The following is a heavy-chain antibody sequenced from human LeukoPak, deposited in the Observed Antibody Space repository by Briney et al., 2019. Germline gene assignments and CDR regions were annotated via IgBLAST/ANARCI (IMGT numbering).Heavy chain of an antibody. CDR1: GYTFTSYG. J-gene: IGHJ1*01. Sequence: ASVKVSCKASGYTFTSYGISWVRQAPGQGLEWMGWISAYNGNTNYAQKLQGRVTMTTDTSTSTAYMELRSLRSDDTAVYYCARSLHYYDSSGPNYQHWGQGTLVTVSS. D-gene: IGHD3-22*01. CDR3: ARSLHYYDSSGPNYQH. V-gene: IGHV1-18*01. CDR2: ISAYNGNT.